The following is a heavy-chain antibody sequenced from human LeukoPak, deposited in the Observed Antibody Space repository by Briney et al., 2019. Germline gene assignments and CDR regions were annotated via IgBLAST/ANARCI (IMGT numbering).Heavy chain of an antibody. Sequence: PGGSPSPSPAVSRFVPNELVVNSGRQAPDKGPEWLANIKEDGTEEYYVDSVKGRFTISRDNAKNSLSLQMNSLRAEDTAVYYCRSVGLWSSWGQGTLVTVSS. CDR2: IKEDGTEE. V-gene: IGHV3-7*02. CDR1: RFVPNELV. D-gene: IGHD2-15*01. J-gene: IGHJ5*02. CDR3: RSVGLWSS.